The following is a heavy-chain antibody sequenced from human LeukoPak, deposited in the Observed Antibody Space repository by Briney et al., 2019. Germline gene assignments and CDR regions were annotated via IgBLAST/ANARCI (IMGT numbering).Heavy chain of an antibody. J-gene: IGHJ4*02. Sequence: GGSLRLSCSASGFIFTTYTMYWVRQAPGKGLEFVSVVNGNGDTTYYTDSVKGRFTISRDNSKNTLYLQMSSLRAEDTAVYYCAKWKYSNSGIDDYWGQGTLVTVSS. CDR1: GFIFTTYT. CDR3: AKWKYSNSGIDDY. D-gene: IGHD6-6*01. V-gene: IGHV3-64D*06. CDR2: VNGNGDTT.